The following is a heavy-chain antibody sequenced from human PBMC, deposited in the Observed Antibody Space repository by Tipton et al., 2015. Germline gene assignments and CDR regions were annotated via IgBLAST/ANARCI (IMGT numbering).Heavy chain of an antibody. J-gene: IGHJ4*02. D-gene: IGHD2-15*01. Sequence: TLSLTCAVYGGSFSGYYWNWIRQPPGKGLGWIGEINHSGRPNYTPSLKSRVTISVDTSKHQFSLKLSSVTAADTAVYYCTTTQGYWGQGILVTVSS. CDR3: TTTQGY. CDR2: INHSGRP. V-gene: IGHV4-34*01. CDR1: GGSFSGYY.